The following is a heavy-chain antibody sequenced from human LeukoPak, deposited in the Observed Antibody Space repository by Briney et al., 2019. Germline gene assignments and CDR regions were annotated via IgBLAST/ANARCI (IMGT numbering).Heavy chain of an antibody. Sequence: GGSLRLSCAASGFTFSSYGMHWVRQAPGKGLEWVAVISYDGSNKYYADSVKGRFTISRDNSKNTLYPQMNSLRAEDTAVYYCAKDRAVTTFFDYWGQGTLVTVSS. D-gene: IGHD4-17*01. CDR1: GFTFSSYG. CDR2: ISYDGSNK. CDR3: AKDRAVTTFFDY. V-gene: IGHV3-30*18. J-gene: IGHJ4*02.